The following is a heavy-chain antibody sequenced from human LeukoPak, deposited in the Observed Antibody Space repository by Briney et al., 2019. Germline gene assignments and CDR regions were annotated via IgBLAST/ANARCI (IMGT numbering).Heavy chain of an antibody. J-gene: IGHJ4*02. CDR3: ARATVTVDY. V-gene: IGHV4-61*02. D-gene: IGHD4-11*01. Sequence: TSETLSLTCTVSGGSISSGSYYWSWIRQPAGKGLEWIGRIYTSGSTNYNPSLKSRVTISVDTSKNQFSLKLSSVTAADTAVYYCARATVTVDYWGQGTLATVSS. CDR2: IYTSGST. CDR1: GGSISSGSYY.